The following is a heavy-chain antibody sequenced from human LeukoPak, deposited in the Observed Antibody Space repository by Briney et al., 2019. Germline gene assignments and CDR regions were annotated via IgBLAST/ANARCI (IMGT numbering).Heavy chain of an antibody. CDR1: GFTFSSYW. J-gene: IGHJ4*02. Sequence: GGSLRLSCAASGFTFSSYWMSWVRQAPGKGLEWVANIKQDGSEKYYVDSVKSRFTISRDNAKNSLYLQMNSLRAEDTAVYYCAREEWDYSSSHFDYWGQGTLVTVSS. D-gene: IGHD6-6*01. V-gene: IGHV3-7*01. CDR3: AREEWDYSSSHFDY. CDR2: IKQDGSEK.